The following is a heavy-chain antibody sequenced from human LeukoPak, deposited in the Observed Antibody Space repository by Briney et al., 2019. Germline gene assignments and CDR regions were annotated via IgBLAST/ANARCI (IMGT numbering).Heavy chain of an antibody. CDR3: ARDGNYYDSSGYLFDY. CDR2: IYSGGST. Sequence: GGSLRLSCAASGFTVSSNYMSWVRQAPGKGLEWVSVIYSGGSTYYADSVKGRFTISRDNSKNTLYLQMNSLRAEDTAVYYCARDGNYYDSSGYLFDYWGQGTLVTVSS. V-gene: IGHV3-53*01. CDR1: GFTVSSNY. D-gene: IGHD3-22*01. J-gene: IGHJ4*02.